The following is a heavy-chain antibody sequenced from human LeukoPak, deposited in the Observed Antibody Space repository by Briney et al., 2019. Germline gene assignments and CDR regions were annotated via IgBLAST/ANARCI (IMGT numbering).Heavy chain of an antibody. V-gene: IGHV4-59*08. CDR2: IYYSGST. Sequence: PSETLSLTCTVSGGSISSYYWSWIRQPPGKGLEWIAYIYYSGSTNYSPSLKSRLTISVDTSKNQFSLKPSSVTAADTAVYFCARLQRVGNSGYYFDYWGQGTLVTVSS. D-gene: IGHD3-22*01. J-gene: IGHJ4*02. CDR1: GGSISSYY. CDR3: ARLQRVGNSGYYFDY.